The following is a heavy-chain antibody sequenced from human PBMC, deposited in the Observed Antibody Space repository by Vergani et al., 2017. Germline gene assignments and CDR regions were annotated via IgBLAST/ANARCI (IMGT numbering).Heavy chain of an antibody. CDR1: GFTFSSYG. D-gene: IGHD4-23*01. J-gene: IGHJ6*02. CDR2: ISYDGSNK. V-gene: IGHV3-30*03. CDR3: ASNGGNSGGFYYYGMDV. Sequence: QVQLVESGGGVVQPGRSLRLSCAASGFTFSSYGMHWVRQAPGKGLEWVAVISYDGSNKYYADSVKGRFTISRDNSKNTLYLQMNSLRAEDTALYYCASNGGNSGGFYYYGMDVWGQGTTVTVSS.